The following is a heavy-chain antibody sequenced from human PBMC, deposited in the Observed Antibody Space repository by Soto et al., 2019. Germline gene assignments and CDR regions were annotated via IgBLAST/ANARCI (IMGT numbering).Heavy chain of an antibody. CDR1: GGTFSSYA. D-gene: IGHD3-9*01. CDR3: ARGIPHYGILTGSPSPYDY. J-gene: IGHJ4*02. CDR2: IIPSFGTA. V-gene: IGHV1-69*01. Sequence: QVQLVQSGAEVKKPGSSVKVSCTASGGTFSSYAISWVLQAPGQGLEWLGGIIPSFGTANYAQKFQGRVTITADESTSTAYLELSSLRSEDTAVYYCARGIPHYGILTGSPSPYDYWGQGTLVTVSS.